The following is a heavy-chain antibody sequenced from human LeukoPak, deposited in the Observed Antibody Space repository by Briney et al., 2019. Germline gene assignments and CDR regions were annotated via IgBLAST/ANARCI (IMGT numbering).Heavy chain of an antibody. V-gene: IGHV5-10-1*01. CDR3: EVIGYCSSTSCGY. CDR1: GYXFTSYW. J-gene: IGHJ4*02. Sequence: GESLRISCKGSGYXFTSYWISWVRQMPGKGLEWMGRIDPSDSYTKYSPSFQGHVTISADKSISTAYLQWSSLKASDTAMYYCEVIGYCSSTSCGYWGQGTLVTVSS. CDR2: IDPSDSYT. D-gene: IGHD2-2*01.